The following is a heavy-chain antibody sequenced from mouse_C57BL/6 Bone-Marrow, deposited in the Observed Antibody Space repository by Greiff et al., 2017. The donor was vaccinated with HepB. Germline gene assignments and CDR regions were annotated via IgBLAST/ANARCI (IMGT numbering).Heavy chain of an antibody. V-gene: IGHV5-17*01. CDR3: ARPDYGRSSGAMDY. Sequence: EVKLMESGGGLVKPGGSLKLSCAASGFTFSDYGMHWVRQAPEKGLEWVAYISSGSSTIYYADTVKGRFTISRDNAKNTLFLQMTSLRSEDTAMYYCARPDYGRSSGAMDYWGQGTSVTVSS. CDR1: GFTFSDYG. CDR2: ISSGSSTI. D-gene: IGHD1-1*01. J-gene: IGHJ4*01.